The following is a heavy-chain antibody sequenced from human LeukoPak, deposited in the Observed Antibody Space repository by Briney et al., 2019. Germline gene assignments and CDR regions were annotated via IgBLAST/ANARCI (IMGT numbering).Heavy chain of an antibody. D-gene: IGHD2-15*01. J-gene: IGHJ4*02. V-gene: IGHV4-59*10. Sequence: KPSETLSLTCAVYGGSFSGYYWSWIRQPAGKGLEWIGRIYTSGSTNYNPSLKSRVTMSVDTSKNQFSLKLSSVTAADTAVYYCARTPWDCSGGSCYEGDFDYWGQGTLVTVSS. CDR2: IYTSGST. CDR1: GGSFSGYY. CDR3: ARTPWDCSGGSCYEGDFDY.